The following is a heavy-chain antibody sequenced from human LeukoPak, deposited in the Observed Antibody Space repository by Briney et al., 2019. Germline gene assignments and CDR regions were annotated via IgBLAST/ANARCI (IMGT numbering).Heavy chain of an antibody. V-gene: IGHV1-2*02. CDR2: INPNSGGT. CDR1: GYTFTGYY. CDR3: ARVRRVSLGVSAAMVGYYGMDV. Sequence: GASVKVSCKASGYTFTGYYMHWVRQAPGQGLEWMGWINPNSGGTNYAQKFQGRVTMTRDASISTAYMEPSRLRSDDTAVYYCARVRRVSLGVSAAMVGYYGMDVWGQGTTVTVSS. D-gene: IGHD2-2*01. J-gene: IGHJ6*02.